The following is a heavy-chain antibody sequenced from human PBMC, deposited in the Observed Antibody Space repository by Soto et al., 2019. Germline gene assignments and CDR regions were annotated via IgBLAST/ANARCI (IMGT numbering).Heavy chain of an antibody. D-gene: IGHD2-15*01. V-gene: IGHV1-18*01. CDR2: ISAYNGNT. CDR3: AKISRSDGYFDY. J-gene: IGHJ4*02. CDR1: GYTFTSYG. Sequence: ASVKVSCKASGYTFTSYGISWVRQAPGQGLEWMGWISAYNGNTNYAQKLQGRFTISRDNSKNTLYLQMNSLRAEDTAVYYCAKISRSDGYFDYWGQGTLVTVSS.